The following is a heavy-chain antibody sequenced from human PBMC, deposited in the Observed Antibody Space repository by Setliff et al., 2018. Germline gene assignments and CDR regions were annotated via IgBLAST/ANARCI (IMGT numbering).Heavy chain of an antibody. V-gene: IGHV1-18*01. CDR3: MRLVRFCSRTVCQRTSGDEA. J-gene: IGHJ5*02. Sequence: ASVKVSCKASGYTFRQSIVSWVRQAPGQGLEWLGWIGVYSGNTYSAQRFQGRVSLTTDESTNTAYLELRGLRSNDTAVYYCMRLVRFCSRTVCQRTSGDEAWGQGTLVTVSS. D-gene: IGHD3-3*01. CDR1: GYTFRQSI. CDR2: IGVYSGNT.